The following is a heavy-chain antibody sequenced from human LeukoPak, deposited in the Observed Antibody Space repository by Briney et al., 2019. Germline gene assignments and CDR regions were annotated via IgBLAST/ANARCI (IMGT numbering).Heavy chain of an antibody. V-gene: IGHV5-51*01. CDR1: GYSFTSYW. J-gene: IGHJ4*02. CDR2: IYPGDSDT. Sequence: GESLKFSCKGSGYSFTSYWIGGVRQMPGKGLDGMGIIYPGDSDTRYSPSFQGQVTISADKSISTAYLQWSSLKASDTAMYYCARLGIQLWSEVSYWGQGTPVTVSS. CDR3: ARLGIQLWSEVSY. D-gene: IGHD5-18*01.